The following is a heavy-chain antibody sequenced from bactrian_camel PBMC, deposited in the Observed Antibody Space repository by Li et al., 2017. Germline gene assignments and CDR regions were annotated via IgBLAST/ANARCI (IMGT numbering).Heavy chain of an antibody. D-gene: IGHD8*01. CDR2: IHSQGHYT. CDR1: ESTYDRGYC. CDR3: AANAVLPEVCRGNNWGNY. V-gene: IGHV3S6*01. J-gene: IGHJ4*01. Sequence: HVQLVESGGGSVQDGGSLQLSCAASESTYDRGYCMAWFRQAPGKEREGVAVIHSQGHYTRYADSVKGRFTLSQDDAKSTVYPQMNSLRPEDTAVYYCAANAVLPEVCRGNNWGNYWGQGTQVTVS.